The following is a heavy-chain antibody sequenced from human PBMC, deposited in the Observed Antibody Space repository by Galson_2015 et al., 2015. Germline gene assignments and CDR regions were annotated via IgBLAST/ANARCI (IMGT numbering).Heavy chain of an antibody. V-gene: IGHV1-69*01. J-gene: IGHJ4*02. CDR1: FSSYA. CDR2: IIPIFGTA. CDR3: ARAGGYYDSSGYYYFDY. Sequence: FSSYAISWVRQAPGQGLEWMGGIIPIFGTANYAQKFQGRVTITADESTSTAYMELSSLRSEDTAVYYCARAGGYYDSSGYYYFDYWGQGTLVTVSS. D-gene: IGHD3-22*01.